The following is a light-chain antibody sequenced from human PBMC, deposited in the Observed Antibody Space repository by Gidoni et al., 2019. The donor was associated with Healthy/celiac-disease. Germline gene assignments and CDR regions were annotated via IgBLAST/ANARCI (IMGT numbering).Light chain of an antibody. Sequence: IQLPQSPSSLSASVGDRVTITCRASQSISSYLNWYQQKPGNAPKLLIYAASSLQSGVPSRFSGSGSGTDFTLTIRSLQPEDFATYYCQQSYSTPLTFGGGTKVEIK. CDR2: AAS. CDR3: QQSYSTPLT. CDR1: QSISSY. V-gene: IGKV1-39*01. J-gene: IGKJ4*01.